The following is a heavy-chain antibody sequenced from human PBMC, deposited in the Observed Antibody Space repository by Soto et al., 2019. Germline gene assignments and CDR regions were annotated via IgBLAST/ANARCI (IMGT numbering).Heavy chain of an antibody. CDR1: GFTFSSYE. V-gene: IGHV3-48*03. D-gene: IGHD5-12*01. CDR3: TKEKSVMYSGYDAFDT. J-gene: IGHJ3*02. Sequence: GGSLRLSCAASGFTFSSYEMDWVRQAPGKGLEWVAHITSSGGTMYADSVRGRFTISRDSADNSLYLQMNSLRAEDTAVYYCTKEKSVMYSGYDAFDTWGRGTMVTVSS. CDR2: ITSSGGT.